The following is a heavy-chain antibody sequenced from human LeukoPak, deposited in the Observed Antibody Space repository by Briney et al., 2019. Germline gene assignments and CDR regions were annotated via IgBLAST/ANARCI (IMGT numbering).Heavy chain of an antibody. Sequence: PSETLSLTCTVSGGSISSSSYYWGWIRQPPGKGLEWIGSIYYSGSTYYNPSLKSRVTISVDTSKNQFSLKLSSVTAADTAAYYCATLSMITFGGVTKMYSYYFDYWGQGTLVTVSS. J-gene: IGHJ4*02. V-gene: IGHV4-39*01. CDR3: ATLSMITFGGVTKMYSYYFDY. D-gene: IGHD3-16*01. CDR1: GGSISSSSYY. CDR2: IYYSGST.